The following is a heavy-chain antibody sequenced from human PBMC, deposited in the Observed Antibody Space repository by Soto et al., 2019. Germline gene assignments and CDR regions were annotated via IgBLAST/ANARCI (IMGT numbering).Heavy chain of an antibody. V-gene: IGHV3-7*01. J-gene: IGHJ2*01. CDR3: ARDLGQWLRFSYRSYWYFDL. CDR1: GFTFSSYW. D-gene: IGHD5-12*01. CDR2: IKQDGSEK. Sequence: GGSLRLSCAASGFTFSSYWMSWVRQAPGKGLEWVANIKQDGSEKYYVDSVKGRFTISRDNAKNSLYLQMNSLRAEDTAVYYCARDLGQWLRFSYRSYWYFDLWGRGTLVTVS.